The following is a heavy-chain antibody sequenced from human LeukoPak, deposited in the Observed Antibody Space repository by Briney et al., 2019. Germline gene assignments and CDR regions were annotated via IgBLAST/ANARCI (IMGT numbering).Heavy chain of an antibody. V-gene: IGHV4-59*12. CDR2: IYYSGST. J-gene: IGHJ4*02. D-gene: IGHD3-10*01. Sequence: SETLSLTCTVSGGSISSYYWSWIRQPPGKGLEWIGYIYYSGSTNYNPSLKSRVTISVDTSKNQFSLKLSSVTAADTAVYYCARGGRLRRGHFDYWGQGTLVTVSS. CDR1: GGSISSYY. CDR3: ARGGRLRRGHFDY.